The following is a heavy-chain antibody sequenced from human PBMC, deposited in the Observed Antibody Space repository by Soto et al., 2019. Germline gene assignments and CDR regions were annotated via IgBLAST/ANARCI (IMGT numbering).Heavy chain of an antibody. CDR1: GFTFSNAW. V-gene: IGHV3-15*07. CDR2: IKSKTDGGTT. CDR3: ARERTPFEYSSSAETYYYYYGMDV. J-gene: IGHJ6*02. Sequence: GGSLRLSCAASGFTFSNAWMNWVRQAPGKGLEWVGRIKSKTDGGTTDYAAPVKGRFTISRGDSKNTLYLQMNSLKTEDTAVYYCARERTPFEYSSSAETYYYYYGMDVWGQGTTVTVSS. D-gene: IGHD6-6*01.